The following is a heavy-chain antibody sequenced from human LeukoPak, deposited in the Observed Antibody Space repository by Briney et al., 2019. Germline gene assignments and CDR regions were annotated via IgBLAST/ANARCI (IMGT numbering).Heavy chain of an antibody. D-gene: IGHD2-8*01. CDR1: GFTFGDYA. J-gene: IGHJ4*02. V-gene: IGHV3-49*04. CDR3: TRDWFGGDIVLMVYAYDY. Sequence: GGSLRLSCTASGFTFGDYAMSWVRQAPGKGLEWVGFIRSKAYGGTTEYAASVKGRFTISRDDSKRIPYLQMNSLKTEDTAVYYCTRDWFGGDIVLMVYAYDYWGQGTLVTVSS. CDR2: IRSKAYGGTT.